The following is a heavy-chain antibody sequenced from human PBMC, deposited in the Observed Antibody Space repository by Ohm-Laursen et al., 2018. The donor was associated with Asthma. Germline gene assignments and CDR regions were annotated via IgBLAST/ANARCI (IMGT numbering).Heavy chain of an antibody. CDR2: ISAYNGNT. Sequence: GASVKVSCKTSGYTFTSYGISWVRQAPGQGLEWMGWISAYNGNTNYAQKLQGRVTMTTDTSTSTAYMELRSLRSDDTAVYYCARDQRYCGGDCYRGIYYYYGMDVWGQGTTVTVSS. CDR1: GYTFTSYG. J-gene: IGHJ6*02. V-gene: IGHV1-18*01. CDR3: ARDQRYCGGDCYRGIYYYYGMDV. D-gene: IGHD2-21*01.